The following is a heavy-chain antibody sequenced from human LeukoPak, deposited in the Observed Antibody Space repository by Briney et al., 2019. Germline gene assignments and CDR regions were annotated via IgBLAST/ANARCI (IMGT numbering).Heavy chain of an antibody. Sequence: GGSLRLSCAASGFTFSSYSMNWVRQAPGKGLEWVSYISSSSSTIYYADSVKGRFTISRDNSKNTLYLQMNSLRAEDTAVYYCAKGILTGYYSGDPDYWGQGTLVTVSS. V-gene: IGHV3-48*01. CDR1: GFTFSSYS. CDR3: AKGILTGYYSGDPDY. CDR2: ISSSSSTI. D-gene: IGHD3-9*01. J-gene: IGHJ4*02.